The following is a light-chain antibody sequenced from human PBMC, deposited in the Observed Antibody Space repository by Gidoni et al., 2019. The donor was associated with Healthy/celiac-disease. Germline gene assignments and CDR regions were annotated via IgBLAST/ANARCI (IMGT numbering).Light chain of an antibody. CDR2: AAS. Sequence: DIQMTQSPSSLSASVGDRVTITCRASQSISSYLNWYQQKPGKAPKLLIYAASSLQSGVPSRFSGRGSGTDVTLTISSLQPEDCATYYCQQSYSTLRTFGQGTKVESK. V-gene: IGKV1-39*01. J-gene: IGKJ1*01. CDR1: QSISSY. CDR3: QQSYSTLRT.